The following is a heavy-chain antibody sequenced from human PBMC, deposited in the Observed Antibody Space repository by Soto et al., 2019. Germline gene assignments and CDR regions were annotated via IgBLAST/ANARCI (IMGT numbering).Heavy chain of an antibody. D-gene: IGHD3-16*01. CDR3: VHSSPDYGGQRWFDP. CDR1: GFSLSTTGVG. CDR2: IYWDDDK. Sequence: QITLKESGPTLVKPTQTLTLTCTFSGFSLSTTGVGVGWVRQSPGKALEWLALIYWDDDKRYSPSLKRRLTVTKDTSKNPVVLTMTNMDPVDAATYYCVHSSPDYGGQRWFDPWGQGTLVTVSS. J-gene: IGHJ5*02. V-gene: IGHV2-5*02.